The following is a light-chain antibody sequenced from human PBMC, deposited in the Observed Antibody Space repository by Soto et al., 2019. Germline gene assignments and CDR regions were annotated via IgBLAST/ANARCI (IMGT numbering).Light chain of an antibody. Sequence: EIVMTQSPATLSVSPVERATLSCRASQSVSSRLAWYQQKHGQAPTLLIYGASTRATGIPARFSGSRSAREFTLTISSRQSEDFAVYYCHQYNSWPPSTFGQGTTLAIQ. CDR1: QSVSSR. CDR2: GAS. V-gene: IGKV3-15*01. J-gene: IGKJ1*01. CDR3: HQYNSWPPST.